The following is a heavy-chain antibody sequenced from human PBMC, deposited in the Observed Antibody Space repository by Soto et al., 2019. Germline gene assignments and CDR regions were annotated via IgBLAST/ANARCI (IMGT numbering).Heavy chain of an antibody. D-gene: IGHD3-16*02. CDR2: ITTYNGQT. V-gene: IGHV1-18*04. CDR3: ARGYHDAFNDRYRYFFDY. Sequence: ASVKVSCKASGYNFKEYGIRWVRQAPGQGLEWLGWITTYNGQTRYSQKFQGRVTMTVDKATSTAYMDLRSLRSDDTAMYFSARGYHDAFNDRYRYFFDYWAQGTLVTVSS. CDR1: GYNFKEYG. J-gene: IGHJ4*02.